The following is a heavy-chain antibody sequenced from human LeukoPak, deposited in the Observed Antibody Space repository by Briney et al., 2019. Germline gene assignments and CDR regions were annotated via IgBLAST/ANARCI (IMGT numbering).Heavy chain of an antibody. J-gene: IGHJ4*02. D-gene: IGHD1-26*01. CDR1: GFTFSDYY. Sequence: GGSLRLSCTASGFTFSDYYMSWSRQAPGKGLEWVSYISSSGSTIYYADSVKGRFTISRDNAKNSLYLQMNSLRAEDTAVYYCAGTTPGSYSDYWGQGTLVTVSS. V-gene: IGHV3-11*04. CDR3: AGTTPGSYSDY. CDR2: ISSSGSTI.